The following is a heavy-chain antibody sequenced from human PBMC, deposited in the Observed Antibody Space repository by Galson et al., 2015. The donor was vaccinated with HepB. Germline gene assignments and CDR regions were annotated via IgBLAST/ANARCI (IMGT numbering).Heavy chain of an antibody. CDR3: ARDPEPVAVAGKGHY. CDR1: GYTFTSYA. CDR2: INAGNGNT. Sequence: SVKVSCKASGYTFTSYAMHWVRQAPGQRLEWMGWINAGNGNTKYSQKFQGRVTITRDTSASTAYMELSSLRSEDTAVYYCARDPEPVAVAGKGHYWGQGTLVTVSS. J-gene: IGHJ4*02. D-gene: IGHD6-19*01. V-gene: IGHV1-3*01.